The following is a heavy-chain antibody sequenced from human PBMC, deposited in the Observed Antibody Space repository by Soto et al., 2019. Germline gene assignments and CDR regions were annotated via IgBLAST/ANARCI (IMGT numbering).Heavy chain of an antibody. V-gene: IGHV3-53*01. Sequence: EVQLVESGGGLIQPGGSLRLSCAASGFTFSSNDMNWVRQAPGKGLEWVSLIYSGGSTYYADSVKGRFTISRDTSKHTSYPQMSSLRAEVTAVYYCATRPLLPGAPWGQGTMVTVSS. CDR3: ATRPLLPGAP. CDR1: GFTFSSND. J-gene: IGHJ3*01. CDR2: IYSGGST. D-gene: IGHD3-22*01.